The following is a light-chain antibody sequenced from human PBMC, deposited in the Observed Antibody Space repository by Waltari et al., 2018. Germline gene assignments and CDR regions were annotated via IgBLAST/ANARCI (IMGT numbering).Light chain of an antibody. V-gene: IGKV1-5*03. Sequence: DLQMTQSPSTLAASVGDRLNITCRASQNINTWLAWHQQQPGKAPKLLTYKASTLESGVPSRFSGSGSGTEYTLTISSLQPDDFATYYCLQYNGEPPTFGQGTKVEVK. CDR3: LQYNGEPPT. CDR1: QNINTW. CDR2: KAS. J-gene: IGKJ1*01.